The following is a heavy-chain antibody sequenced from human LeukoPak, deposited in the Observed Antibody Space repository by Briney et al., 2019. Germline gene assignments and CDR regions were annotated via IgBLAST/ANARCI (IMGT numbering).Heavy chain of an antibody. J-gene: IGHJ4*02. Sequence: PGGSLRLSCAASGFTFSSYDMSWVRQAPGKGLEFVSAISGSGGSTYYADSVKGRFTISRDNSKNTLYLQMNSLRAEDTAVYYCAKDPPNWNDIPYVDYWGQGTLVTVSS. CDR3: AKDPPNWNDIPYVDY. D-gene: IGHD1-1*01. V-gene: IGHV3-23*01. CDR2: ISGSGGST. CDR1: GFTFSSYD.